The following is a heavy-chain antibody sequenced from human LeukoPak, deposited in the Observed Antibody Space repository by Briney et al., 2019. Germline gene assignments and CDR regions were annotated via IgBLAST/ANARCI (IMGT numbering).Heavy chain of an antibody. V-gene: IGHV4-34*01. J-gene: IGHJ4*02. CDR3: ARSGYSYANDY. D-gene: IGHD5-18*01. Sequence: SETLSLTCAVYGGSFSGYYWSWIRQPPGKGREWSGEINHSGSTNYNPSLKSRVTISVDTSKNQFSLKLSSVTAADTAVYYCARSGYSYANDYWGQGTLVTVSS. CDR2: INHSGST. CDR1: GGSFSGYY.